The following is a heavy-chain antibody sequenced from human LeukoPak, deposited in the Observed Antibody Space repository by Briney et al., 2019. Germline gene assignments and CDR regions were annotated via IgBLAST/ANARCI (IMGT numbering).Heavy chain of an antibody. CDR2: VFYSGNT. CDR3: ARVGGGYDGYFDY. D-gene: IGHD5-12*01. CDR1: GGSFSGYY. V-gene: IGHV4-59*01. J-gene: IGHJ4*02. Sequence: PSETLSLTCAVYGGSFSGYYWSWIRQPPGKGLEWIGYVFYSGNTNYNPSLKSRVTISVDTSKNHFYLKLSSVTAADTAMYYCARVGGGYDGYFDYWGQGTLVTVSS.